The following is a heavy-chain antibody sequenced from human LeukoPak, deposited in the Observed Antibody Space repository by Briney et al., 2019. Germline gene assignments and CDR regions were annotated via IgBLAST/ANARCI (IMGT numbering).Heavy chain of an antibody. D-gene: IGHD1-26*01. CDR2: IHYSGST. CDR1: GDSISTYY. Sequence: PSETLSLTCTVSGDSISTYYWSWIRQPPGKGLEWIGYIHYSGSTKYNPSLKSRVTMSVDTSKNQFSLKLNSVTAADTAVYYCARMYSGTSYYFDYWGQGTLVTVSS. J-gene: IGHJ4*02. CDR3: ARMYSGTSYYFDY. V-gene: IGHV4-59*01.